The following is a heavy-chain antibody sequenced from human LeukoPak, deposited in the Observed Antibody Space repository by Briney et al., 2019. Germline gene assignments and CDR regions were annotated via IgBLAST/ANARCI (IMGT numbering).Heavy chain of an antibody. D-gene: IGHD5-18*01. V-gene: IGHV1-69*05. Sequence: ASVKVSCKASGGTFSSYAISWVRQAPGQGLEWMGGIIPIFGTANYAQKFQGRVTVTTDESTSTAYMELSSLRSEDTAVYYCARVDSYGFGYFDYWGQGTLVTVSS. J-gene: IGHJ4*02. CDR2: IIPIFGTA. CDR3: ARVDSYGFGYFDY. CDR1: GGTFSSYA.